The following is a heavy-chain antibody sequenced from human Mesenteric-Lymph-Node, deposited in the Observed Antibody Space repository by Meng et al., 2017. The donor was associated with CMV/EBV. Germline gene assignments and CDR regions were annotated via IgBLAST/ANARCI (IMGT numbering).Heavy chain of an antibody. CDR2: IKQDGSEK. Sequence: GGSLRLSCAASGFTFSRFAMHWVRQAPGKGLEWVANIKQDGSEKYYVDSVKGRFTISRDNAKNSLYLQMNSLRVEDTAVYYCARGFNYEPNFDYWGQGSLVTVSS. V-gene: IGHV3-7*04. CDR3: ARGFNYEPNFDY. D-gene: IGHD1-7*01. J-gene: IGHJ4*02. CDR1: GFTFSRFA.